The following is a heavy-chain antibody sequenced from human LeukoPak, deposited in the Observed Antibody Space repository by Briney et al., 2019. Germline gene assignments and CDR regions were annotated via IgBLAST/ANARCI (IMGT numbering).Heavy chain of an antibody. D-gene: IGHD3-22*01. J-gene: IGHJ5*02. CDR2: INPNSGGT. Sequence: GASVKVSCKASGYXFTGYYIHWVRQAPGQGLEWMGWINPNSGGTNYAQKFQGRVTMTRDTSISTAYMELSRLRSDDTAVYYCAREKGSSGSNWFDPWGQGTLVTVSS. CDR1: GYXFTGYY. CDR3: AREKGSSGSNWFDP. V-gene: IGHV1-2*02.